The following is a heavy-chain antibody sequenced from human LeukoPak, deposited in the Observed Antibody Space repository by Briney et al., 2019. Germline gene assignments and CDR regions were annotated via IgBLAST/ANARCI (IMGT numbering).Heavy chain of an antibody. Sequence: SETLSLTCTVSGVSVSSGSYYWSWIRQPPGKGLEWIGYIYYSGSTNYNPSLKSRVTISVDTSKNQFSLKLSSVTAADTAVYYCARVSSGWNDYYFDYWGQGTLVTVSS. D-gene: IGHD6-19*01. CDR2: IYYSGST. J-gene: IGHJ4*02. CDR3: ARVSSGWNDYYFDY. V-gene: IGHV4-61*01. CDR1: GVSVSSGSYY.